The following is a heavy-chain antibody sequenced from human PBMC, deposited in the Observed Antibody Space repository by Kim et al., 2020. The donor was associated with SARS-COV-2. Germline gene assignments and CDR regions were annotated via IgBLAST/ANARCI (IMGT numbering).Heavy chain of an antibody. CDR1: GGSISSGDYY. D-gene: IGHD1-26*01. CDR3: AREGSGRRRDFDY. CDR2: IYYSGST. J-gene: IGHJ4*02. Sequence: SETLSLTCTVSGGSISSGDYYWSWIRQPPGKGLEWIGYIYYSGSTYYNPSLKSRVTISVDTSKNQFSLKLSSVTAADTAVYYCAREGSGRRRDFDYWGQGTLVTVSS. V-gene: IGHV4-30-4*01.